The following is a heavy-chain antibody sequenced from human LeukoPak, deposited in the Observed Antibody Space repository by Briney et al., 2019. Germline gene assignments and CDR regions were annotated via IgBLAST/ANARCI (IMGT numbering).Heavy chain of an antibody. D-gene: IGHD2-21*02. CDR2: IIPILGIA. V-gene: IGHV1-69*02. J-gene: IGHJ4*02. Sequence: SVTVSFTASGGTFSSYTISWVRQAPGQGLEWMGRIIPILGIANYAQKLQGRVTITADKSTSTAYMELSSLRSEDTAVYYCARGVAYCGGDCSPGDYWGQGTLVTVSS. CDR1: GGTFSSYT. CDR3: ARGVAYCGGDCSPGDY.